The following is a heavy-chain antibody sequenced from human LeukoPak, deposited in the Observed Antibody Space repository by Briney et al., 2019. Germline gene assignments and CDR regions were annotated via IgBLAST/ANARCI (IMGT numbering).Heavy chain of an antibody. Sequence: SETLCLICTVSGGSISSYYWSWIRQPPGKGLEWIGYIYYSGSTNYNPSLKSRVTISVDTSKNQFSLKLSSVTAADTAVYYCARLRSLGDSSSNYYYMDVWGKGTTVTVSS. V-gene: IGHV4-59*01. D-gene: IGHD6-13*01. CDR2: IYYSGST. CDR1: GGSISSYY. J-gene: IGHJ6*03. CDR3: ARLRSLGDSSSNYYYMDV.